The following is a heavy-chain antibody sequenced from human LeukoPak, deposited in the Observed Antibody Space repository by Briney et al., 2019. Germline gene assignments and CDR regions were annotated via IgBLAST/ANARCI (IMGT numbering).Heavy chain of an antibody. CDR2: IYYSGST. J-gene: IGHJ4*02. Sequence: PSETLSLTCAVSGGSISSSNWWSWVRQPPGKGLEWIGYIYYSGSTYYNPSLKSRVTISVDTSKNQFSLKLSSVTAADTAVYYCASSGLYWGQGTLVTVSS. V-gene: IGHV4-4*02. CDR1: GGSISSSNW. D-gene: IGHD3-10*01. CDR3: ASSGLY.